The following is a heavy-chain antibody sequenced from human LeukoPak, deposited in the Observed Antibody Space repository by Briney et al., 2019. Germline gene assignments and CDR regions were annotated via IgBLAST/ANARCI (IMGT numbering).Heavy chain of an antibody. J-gene: IGHJ5*02. D-gene: IGHD6-6*01. Sequence: EASVKVSCKASGYTFTDYTMHWVRQAPGQGLEWMGGIIPIFGTANYAQKFQGRVTITTDESTSTAYMELSSLRSEDTAVYYCARDKQQLVLANWFDPWGQGTLVTVSS. CDR1: GYTFTDYT. CDR2: IIPIFGTA. CDR3: ARDKQQLVLANWFDP. V-gene: IGHV1-69*05.